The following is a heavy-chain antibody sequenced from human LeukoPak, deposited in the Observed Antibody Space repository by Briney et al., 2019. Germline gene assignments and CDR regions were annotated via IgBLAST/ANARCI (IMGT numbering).Heavy chain of an antibody. D-gene: IGHD4-17*01. V-gene: IGHV1-2*02. J-gene: IGHJ4*02. CDR1: GYTFTGYY. CDR2: INPNSGGT. Sequence: GASVKVSCKASGYTFTGYYMHWVRQAPGQGLEWMGWINPNSGGTNYAQRFQGRVTMTRDTSISTAYMELSRLRSDDTAVYYCARDRKTTVTYYFDYCGQGTLVTVSS. CDR3: ARDRKTTVTYYFDY.